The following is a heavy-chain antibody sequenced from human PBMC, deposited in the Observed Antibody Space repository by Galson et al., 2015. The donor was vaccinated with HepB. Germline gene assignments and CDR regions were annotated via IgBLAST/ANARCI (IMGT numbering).Heavy chain of an antibody. D-gene: IGHD6-13*01. J-gene: IGHJ1*01. CDR3: ARSDSSSWYYYFQH. Sequence: ETLSLTCTVSGGSISSSSYYWGWIRQPPGKGLEWIGSIYYSGSTYYNPSLKSRVTISVDTSKNRFSLKLSSVTAADTAVYYCARSDSSSWYYYFQHWGQGTLVTVSS. CDR1: GGSISSSSYY. CDR2: IYYSGST. V-gene: IGHV4-39*01.